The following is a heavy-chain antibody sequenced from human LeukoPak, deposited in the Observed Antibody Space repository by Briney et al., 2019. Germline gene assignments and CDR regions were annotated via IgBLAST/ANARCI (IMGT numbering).Heavy chain of an antibody. Sequence: TGRSLRLSCAAAGFTFSSYGMHWVRQAPGKWLEWVAVISYDGSNKYYADSGNGRSTISRDNSKNTLYLQMNSLRAEDTAVYYCAKDRGRAHSYGSFDYWGQGTLVTVSS. CDR3: AKDRGRAHSYGSFDY. CDR2: ISYDGSNK. D-gene: IGHD5-18*01. V-gene: IGHV3-30*18. J-gene: IGHJ4*02. CDR1: GFTFSSYG.